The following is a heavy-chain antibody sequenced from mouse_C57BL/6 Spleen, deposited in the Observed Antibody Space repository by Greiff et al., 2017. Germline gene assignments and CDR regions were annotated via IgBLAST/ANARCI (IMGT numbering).Heavy chain of an antibody. CDR1: GYSITSGYY. J-gene: IGHJ2*01. D-gene: IGHD4-1*01. V-gene: IGHV3-6*01. CDR2: ISYDGSN. Sequence: EVQLQESGPGLVKPSQSLSLTCSVTGYSITSGYYWNWIRQFPGNKLEWMGYISYDGSNNYNPSLKNRISITRDTSKNQFFLKLNSVTTEDTATYYCAKLGDWDAFDYWGQGTTLTVSS. CDR3: AKLGDWDAFDY.